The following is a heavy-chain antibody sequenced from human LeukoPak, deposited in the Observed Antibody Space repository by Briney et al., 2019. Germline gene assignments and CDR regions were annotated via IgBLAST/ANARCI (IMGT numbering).Heavy chain of an antibody. CDR3: ARDLVSKAGTLRYVGY. J-gene: IGHJ4*02. D-gene: IGHD4-17*01. CDR2: ISAYNGNT. V-gene: IGHV1-18*01. CDR1: GYTFTSYV. Sequence: SVKVSCKASGYTFTSYVISWVRQAPGQGREWMGWISAYNGNTNYAQKLQGRVTMTTDTSTSTAYMELRSLRSDDTAVYYCARDLVSKAGTLRYVGYWGQGTLVTVSP.